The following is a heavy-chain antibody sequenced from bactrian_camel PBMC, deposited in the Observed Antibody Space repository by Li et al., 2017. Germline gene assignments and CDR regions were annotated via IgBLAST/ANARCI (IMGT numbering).Heavy chain of an antibody. V-gene: IGHV3S54*01. CDR2: IYSAGVTK. J-gene: IGHJ4*01. Sequence: VQLVESGGRTVQAGGSLILSCVANGDTDTINSMGWFRQAPGEEREGVATIYSAGVTKYYADSVKGRFTISQDSATNTLILQMTSLKPEDTAMYYCAADAGRTIANIVPEEYGYWGQGTQVTVS. CDR1: GDTDTINS. CDR3: AADAGRTIANIVPEEYGY. D-gene: IGHD4*01.